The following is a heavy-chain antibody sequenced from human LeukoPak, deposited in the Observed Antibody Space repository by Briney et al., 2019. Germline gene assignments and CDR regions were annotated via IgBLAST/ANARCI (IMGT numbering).Heavy chain of an antibody. D-gene: IGHD3-16*02. CDR3: ARGRSWVPSIVDWFDP. V-gene: IGHV1-8*01. CDR1: GYTFTSYN. J-gene: IGHJ5*02. Sequence: ASVKVSCKASGYTFTSYNINWVRQATGQGLEWMGWMNPNSGNTGYAQKFQGRVTVTRNTSISTAYMELSSLRSEDTAVYYCARGRSWVPSIVDWFDPWGQGTLVTVSS. CDR2: MNPNSGNT.